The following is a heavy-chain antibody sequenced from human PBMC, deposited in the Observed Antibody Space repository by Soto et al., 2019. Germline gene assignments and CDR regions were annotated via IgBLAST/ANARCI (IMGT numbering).Heavy chain of an antibody. CDR1: GFSLSTSGEA. V-gene: IGHV2-5*02. D-gene: IGHD3-10*01. J-gene: IGHJ5*02. CDR2: IHWDDDN. CDR3: AHYVSASPAGWFDP. Sequence: QITLKESGPALVKPTQTLTLTCTFSGFSLSTSGEAVGWIRQPPGEALEWLALIHWDDDNRYNPTLKTRLTITKDTSKNQVVLTLTNMDPVDTATYYCAHYVSASPAGWFDPWGQGILVTVSS.